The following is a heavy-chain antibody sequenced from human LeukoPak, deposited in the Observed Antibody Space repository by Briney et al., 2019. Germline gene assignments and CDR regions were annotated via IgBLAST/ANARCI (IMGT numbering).Heavy chain of an antibody. D-gene: IGHD2-15*01. CDR3: SREHCDGGNCYGWRYLDV. V-gene: IGHV3-13*01. CDR2: IGVGGET. CDR1: GFTVSNFD. Sequence: GGSLRLSCAVSGFTVSNFDMYWVRHGTGRGLEWVSTIGVGGETHYPASVRGRFTISRENAKNSLYLQMNSLRAGDTAVYYCSREHCDGGNCYGWRYLDVWGKGTTVTVSS. J-gene: IGHJ6*03.